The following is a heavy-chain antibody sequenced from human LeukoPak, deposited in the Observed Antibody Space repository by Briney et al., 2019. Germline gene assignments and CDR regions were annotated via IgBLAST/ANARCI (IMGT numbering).Heavy chain of an antibody. CDR2: ISSSSGTI. V-gene: IGHV3-48*01. J-gene: IGHJ4*02. CDR3: ALPWNY. D-gene: IGHD1-1*01. CDR1: GFTFNIYN. Sequence: PGGSLRLSCAASGFTFNIYNMNWVRQAPGKGLEWVSYISSSSGTIYYADSVKGRFTISRDNAKNSLYLQMSSLRAEDTAVYYCALPWNYWGQGTLVTVSS.